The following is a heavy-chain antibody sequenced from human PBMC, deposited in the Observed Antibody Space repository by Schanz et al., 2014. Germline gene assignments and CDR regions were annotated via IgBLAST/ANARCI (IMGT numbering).Heavy chain of an antibody. CDR3: ARDNGRIPAANSFDY. J-gene: IGHJ4*02. Sequence: QVQLVQSGAEVKKPGASVKVSCKASGYTFTSYDINWVRQAPGQGPEWIGWISGYTGDTKYAQKFQHRVNMTTDRTTSTVYMELRSLRFDDTAVYFCARDNGRIPAANSFDYWGQGTRVTVSS. D-gene: IGHD1-26*01. CDR2: ISGYTGDT. CDR1: GYTFTSYD. V-gene: IGHV1-18*01.